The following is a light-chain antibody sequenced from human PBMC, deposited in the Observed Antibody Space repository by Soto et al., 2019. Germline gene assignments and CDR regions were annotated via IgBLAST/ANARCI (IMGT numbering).Light chain of an antibody. CDR2: EVS. Sequence: QSALTQPASVSGSPGQSIAISCTGTSSDVGPYNYVSWYQQHPGKAPKVIIFEVSYRPPGVSNRFSGSKSGNTASLTISGLQAEDEADYYCSAYTTSSTTLYVFGTGTKLTVL. CDR1: SSDVGPYNY. CDR3: SAYTTSSTTLYV. J-gene: IGLJ1*01. V-gene: IGLV2-14*01.